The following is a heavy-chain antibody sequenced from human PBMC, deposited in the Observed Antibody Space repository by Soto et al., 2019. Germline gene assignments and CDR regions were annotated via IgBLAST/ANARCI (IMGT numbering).Heavy chain of an antibody. Sequence: QVQLQQWGAGLLKPSETLSLTCAVYGGSFSGYYWSWIRQPPGKGLEWIGEINHSGSTKYNPSLKSRVTISVDTCKNQFPLKLSSVTAADTAVYYCARGDDFWSGYPFDFWGQGTLVSVSS. CDR1: GGSFSGYY. CDR3: ARGDDFWSGYPFDF. V-gene: IGHV4-34*01. CDR2: INHSGST. D-gene: IGHD3-3*01. J-gene: IGHJ4*02.